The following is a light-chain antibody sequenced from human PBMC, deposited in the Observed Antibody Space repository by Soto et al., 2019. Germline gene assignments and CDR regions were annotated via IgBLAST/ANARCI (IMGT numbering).Light chain of an antibody. CDR3: QQSYTTLFT. Sequence: DIQMTQSPSSLSACVGDRFTITGRTSQSIDNYLNWYQQKPGKAPKLLMFAASTLQSGVPSRFSGSGSETDFTLTISSLQPEDLATYYCQQSYTTLFTFGPGTKVDIK. CDR1: QSIDNY. CDR2: AAS. V-gene: IGKV1-39*01. J-gene: IGKJ3*01.